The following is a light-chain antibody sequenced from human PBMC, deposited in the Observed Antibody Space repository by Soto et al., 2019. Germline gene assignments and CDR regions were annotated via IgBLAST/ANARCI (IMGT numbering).Light chain of an antibody. Sequence: EIVLTQSPGTLSLSPGERATLSCRASQSVTSNSLAWYQHKPGQAPRLLIYDAYDRATGIPDRFSGSGSGTDFTLTISRLEPGDFAVHYCQQYSSSPYTFGQGTKLEIK. CDR1: QSVTSNS. CDR2: DAY. V-gene: IGKV3-20*01. J-gene: IGKJ2*01. CDR3: QQYSSSPYT.